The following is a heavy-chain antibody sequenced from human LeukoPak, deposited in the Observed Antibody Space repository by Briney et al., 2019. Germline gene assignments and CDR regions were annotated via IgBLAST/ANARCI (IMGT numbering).Heavy chain of an antibody. J-gene: IGHJ4*02. Sequence: ASETLSLTCTVSGGSISSYYWSWIRQPSGKGLEWIGYIYYSGSTNYNPSLKSRVTISVDTSKNQFSLKLSSVTAADTAVYYCARGIAGRQSLSRSIAAAGRGEGIFDYWGQGTLVTVSS. CDR1: GGSISSYY. V-gene: IGHV4-59*01. CDR3: ARGIAGRQSLSRSIAAAGRGEGIFDY. D-gene: IGHD6-13*01. CDR2: IYYSGST.